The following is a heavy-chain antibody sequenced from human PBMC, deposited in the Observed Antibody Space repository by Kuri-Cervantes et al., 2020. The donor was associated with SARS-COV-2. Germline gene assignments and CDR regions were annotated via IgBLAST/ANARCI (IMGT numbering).Heavy chain of an antibody. J-gene: IGHJ4*02. D-gene: IGHD2-2*02. Sequence: GESLKISCAASGFTSSDYYMSWIRQAPGKGLEWVSYISSSGSTIYYADSVKGRFTISRDNAKNSLYLQMNSLRAEDTAVYYCARGGHYCSSTSCYMPGDYWGQGTLVTVPQ. CDR3: ARGGHYCSSTSCYMPGDY. CDR1: GFTSSDYY. V-gene: IGHV3-11*04. CDR2: ISSSGSTI.